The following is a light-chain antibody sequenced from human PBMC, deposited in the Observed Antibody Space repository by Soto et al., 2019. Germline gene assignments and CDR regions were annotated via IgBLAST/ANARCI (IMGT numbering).Light chain of an antibody. CDR1: QSFLYSSNNKNY. V-gene: IGKV4-1*01. J-gene: IGKJ1*01. CDR3: QQYYSTTWT. Sequence: DIVVTHSPDSLSVSLGWSANINCKSSQSFLYSSNNKNYLAWYQKKPGQPPKLLIYWASTRESGVPDRLSGSGSGTDFTLTISSMKDEDVAVYYCQQYYSTTWTFGQGTKVDIK. CDR2: WAS.